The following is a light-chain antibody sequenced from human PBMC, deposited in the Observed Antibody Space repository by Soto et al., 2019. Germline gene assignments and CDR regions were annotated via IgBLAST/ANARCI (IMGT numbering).Light chain of an antibody. Sequence: QSALTQPASVSGSPGQSITSSCTGTSSDVGGYNYVSWYQQHPGKAPKLMIYDVSNRPSVVSNRFSGSKSGNTASLTISGLQAEDEADYYCSSYTSSSTSHVVFGGGTNLTVL. V-gene: IGLV2-14*01. CDR1: SSDVGGYNY. CDR2: DVS. CDR3: SSYTSSSTSHVV. J-gene: IGLJ2*01.